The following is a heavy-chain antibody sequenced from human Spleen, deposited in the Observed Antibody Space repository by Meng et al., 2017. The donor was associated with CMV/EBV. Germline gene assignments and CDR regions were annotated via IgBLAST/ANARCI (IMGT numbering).Heavy chain of an antibody. CDR1: GFTFSSYA. CDR3: ARVQTGDNWYFDL. D-gene: IGHD7-27*01. Sequence: GESLKISCAASGFTFSSYALTWIRQAPGKGLEWISYISTSGTIIYYADSVRGRFTISRDNAKNSLYLQMNSLRADDTAVYYCARVQTGDNWYFDLWGRGALVTVSS. J-gene: IGHJ2*01. V-gene: IGHV3-11*01. CDR2: ISTSGTII.